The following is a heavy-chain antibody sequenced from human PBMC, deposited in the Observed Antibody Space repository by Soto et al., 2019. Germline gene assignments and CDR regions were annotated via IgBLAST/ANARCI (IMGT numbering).Heavy chain of an antibody. CDR2: ISGSGGST. J-gene: IGHJ6*02. D-gene: IGHD6-13*01. Sequence: GGSLRLSCAASGFTFSSYAMSWVRQAPGKGLEWVSAISGSGGSTYYADSVKGRFTISRDNSKNTLYLQMNSLRAEDTAVYYCAKEVIAAAGIDGYYGMDVWGQGTTVTVSS. V-gene: IGHV3-23*01. CDR3: AKEVIAAAGIDGYYGMDV. CDR1: GFTFSSYA.